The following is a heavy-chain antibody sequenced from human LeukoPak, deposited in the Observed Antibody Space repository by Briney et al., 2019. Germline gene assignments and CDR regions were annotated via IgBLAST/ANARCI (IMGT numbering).Heavy chain of an antibody. CDR3: ARDPGSSSWPDYRGV. CDR2: INSDGSST. Sequence: PGGSLRLSCAASGFTFSSYWMHWVRQAPGKGLVWVSRINSDGSSTSYAGSVKGRFTISRDNAKNTLYLQMNSLRAEDTPVYYCARDPGSSSWPDYRGVWGKGTTVTVSS. J-gene: IGHJ6*04. V-gene: IGHV3-74*01. D-gene: IGHD6-13*01. CDR1: GFTFSSYW.